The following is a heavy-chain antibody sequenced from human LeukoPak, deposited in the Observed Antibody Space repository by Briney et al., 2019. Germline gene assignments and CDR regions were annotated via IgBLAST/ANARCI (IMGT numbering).Heavy chain of an antibody. J-gene: IGHJ5*02. V-gene: IGHV4-34*01. D-gene: IGHD2-15*01. CDR3: ARGKGSWDCSGGSCYSRRSWFDP. CDR1: GGSISSYY. Sequence: SETLSLTCAVSGGSISSYYWSWIRQPPGKGLEWIGEINHSGSTNYNPSLKSRVTISVDTSKNQFSLKLSSVTAADTAVYYCARGKGSWDCSGGSCYSRRSWFDPWGQGTLVTVSS. CDR2: INHSGST.